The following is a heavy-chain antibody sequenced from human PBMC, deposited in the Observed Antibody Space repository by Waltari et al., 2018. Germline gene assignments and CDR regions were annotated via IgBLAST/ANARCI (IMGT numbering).Heavy chain of an antibody. CDR2: IYYSGST. CDR1: GGSISSSSYY. D-gene: IGHD1-26*01. CDR3: ARDRVGATWGDAFDI. V-gene: IGHV4-39*07. Sequence: QLQLQESGPGLVKPSETLSLTCPVSGGSISSSSYYWGWIRQPPGKGLEWIGSIYYSGSTYYNPSLKSRVTISVDTSKNQFSLKLSSVTAADTAVYYCARDRVGATWGDAFDIWGQGTMVTVSS. J-gene: IGHJ3*02.